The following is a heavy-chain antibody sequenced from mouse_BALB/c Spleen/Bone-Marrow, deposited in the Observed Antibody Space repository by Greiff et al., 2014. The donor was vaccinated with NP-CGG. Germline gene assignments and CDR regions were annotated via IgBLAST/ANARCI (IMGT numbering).Heavy chain of an antibody. Sequence: QVQLQQSGAELVKPGASVKLSCKASGYTFTSYYIYWVKQRPGQGPEWIGEINPTNVDNNFIEKFKNRATLTVDKSSSTANIQLSSLTSEDSAVYYCTRGRKWDFDYWGQGTTLTVSS. CDR3: TRGRKWDFDY. CDR2: INPTNVDN. J-gene: IGHJ2*01. D-gene: IGHD1-3*01. CDR1: GYTFTSYY. V-gene: IGHV1S81*02.